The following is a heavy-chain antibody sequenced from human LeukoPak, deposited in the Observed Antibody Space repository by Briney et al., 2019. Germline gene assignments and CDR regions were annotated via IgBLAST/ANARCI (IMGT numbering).Heavy chain of an antibody. V-gene: IGHV1-69*13. CDR2: IIPIFGTA. J-gene: IGHJ4*02. D-gene: IGHD3-3*01. CDR1: GGTFSSYA. CDR3: AKPISGVADLGY. Sequence: ASVKVSCKASGGTFSSYAISWVRQAPGQGLEWMGGIIPIFGTANYAQKFQGRVTITADESTSTAYMELSSLRAEDTAVYYCAKPISGVADLGYWGQGTLVTVSS.